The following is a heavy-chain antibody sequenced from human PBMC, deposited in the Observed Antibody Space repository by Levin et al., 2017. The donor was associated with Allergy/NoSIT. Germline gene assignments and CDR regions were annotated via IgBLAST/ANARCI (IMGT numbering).Heavy chain of an antibody. V-gene: IGHV3-53*01. CDR2: IYSDGRT. CDR1: GFTVSSNY. D-gene: IGHD3-16*01. Sequence: PGGSLRLSCAASGFTVSSNYMNWVRQAPGKGLEWVSVIYSDGRTFYADSVKGRVTISRDNSKNTLYLQMNSLRAEDTAVYYCARDQFLYGSASGGWFDPWGQGTLVTVSS. J-gene: IGHJ5*02. CDR3: ARDQFLYGSASGGWFDP.